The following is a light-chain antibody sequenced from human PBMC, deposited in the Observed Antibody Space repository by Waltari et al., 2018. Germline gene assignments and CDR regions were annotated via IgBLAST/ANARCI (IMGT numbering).Light chain of an antibody. J-gene: IGKJ3*01. V-gene: IGKV3-11*01. CDR2: DAS. Sequence: EIVLTQSPATLSLSPGERATLSCRASQSVSNYLAWYQQKPDQAPRLLIYDASNRATGIPARFSGRGSGTDFTRTISSLEAEDLAVYYWHQRINGPETFGPGTKVEIK. CDR1: QSVSNY. CDR3: HQRINGPET.